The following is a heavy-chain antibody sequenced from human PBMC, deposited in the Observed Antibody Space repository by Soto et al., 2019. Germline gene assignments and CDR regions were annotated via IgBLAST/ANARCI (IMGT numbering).Heavy chain of an antibody. V-gene: IGHV3-23*01. D-gene: IGHD3-9*01. CDR3: AKGGLRAGYFYYYYGMDV. CDR1: GFTFSSYA. CDR2: ISGSGGST. J-gene: IGHJ6*02. Sequence: SCAASGFTFSSYAMSWVRQAPGKGLEWASAISGSGGSTYYADSVKGRFTISRDNSKNTLYLQMNSLRAEDTAVYYCAKGGLRAGYFYYYYGMDVWGQGTTVTVSS.